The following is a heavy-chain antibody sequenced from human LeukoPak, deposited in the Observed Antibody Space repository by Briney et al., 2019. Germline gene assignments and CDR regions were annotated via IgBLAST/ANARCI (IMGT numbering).Heavy chain of an antibody. V-gene: IGHV1-8*03. CDR3: ARRAAAAAGTWYYYYYMDV. D-gene: IGHD6-13*01. CDR1: GYTFTSYD. CDR2: MNPNSGNT. Sequence: ASVKVSCKASGYTFTSYDINWVRQAPGQGLEWMGWMNPNSGNTGYAQKFQGRVTITRNTSISTANMELSSLRSEDTAVYYCARRAAAAAGTWYYYYYMDVWGKGTTVTVSS. J-gene: IGHJ6*03.